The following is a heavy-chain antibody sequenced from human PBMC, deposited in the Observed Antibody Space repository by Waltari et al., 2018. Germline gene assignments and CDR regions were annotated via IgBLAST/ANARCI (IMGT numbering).Heavy chain of an antibody. J-gene: IGHJ5*02. Sequence: EVQLLESGGGLVQPGGSLTLSCTASGFDVNRNYMSWVRQAPGKGPEWVSVLYIDGRKFYADSVKGRFTISRHDSKNTLYLQLNSLTPDDTAVYYCARGFTLILGPWGQGALVTVSS. CDR2: LYIDGRK. CDR1: GFDVNRNY. CDR3: ARGFTLILGP. V-gene: IGHV3-53*04. D-gene: IGHD3-16*01.